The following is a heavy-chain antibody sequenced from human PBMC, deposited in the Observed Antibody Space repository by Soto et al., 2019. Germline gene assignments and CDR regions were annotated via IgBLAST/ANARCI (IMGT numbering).Heavy chain of an antibody. CDR1: GYTFTSYG. D-gene: IGHD3-9*01. V-gene: IGHV1-18*01. Sequence: ASVKVSCKASGYTFTSYGISWVRQAPGQGLEWMGWISAYNGNTNYAQKLQGRVTMTTDTSTSTAYMELRSLRSDDTAVYYCERDLFSYHDILTGYPHCYGMDVWGQGTTVTVSS. CDR3: ERDLFSYHDILTGYPHCYGMDV. CDR2: ISAYNGNT. J-gene: IGHJ6*02.